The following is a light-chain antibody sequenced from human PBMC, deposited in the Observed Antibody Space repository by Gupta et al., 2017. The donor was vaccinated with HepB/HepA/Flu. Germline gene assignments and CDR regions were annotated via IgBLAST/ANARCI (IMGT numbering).Light chain of an antibody. CDR3: SSYAGSNNVVV. Sequence: SALTQPPSASGSPGQSVTISCTGTSSDVGGYNYVSWYQQHPGQAPKLMIYEVSKRPSGVPDRFSGSKSGTTASLTVPGLQAEDEADYYCSSYAGSNNVVVFGGGTKLTVL. CDR2: EVS. V-gene: IGLV2-8*01. J-gene: IGLJ2*01. CDR1: SSDVGGYNY.